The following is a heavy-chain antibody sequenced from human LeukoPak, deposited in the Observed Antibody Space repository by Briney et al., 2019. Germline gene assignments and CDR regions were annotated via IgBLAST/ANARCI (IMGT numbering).Heavy chain of an antibody. CDR3: ARGRERGFDI. D-gene: IGHD5-24*01. Sequence: PGRSLRLSCAASGFRFSDYYKNWIRQAPGKGLEWVSHISSTSTYTKYADSVQGRFTISRDNAKNSLYLQMDSLIAEDTAVYYCARGRERGFDIWGQGTLVTVSS. CDR1: GFRFSDYY. CDR2: ISSTSTYT. V-gene: IGHV3-11*05. J-gene: IGHJ4*02.